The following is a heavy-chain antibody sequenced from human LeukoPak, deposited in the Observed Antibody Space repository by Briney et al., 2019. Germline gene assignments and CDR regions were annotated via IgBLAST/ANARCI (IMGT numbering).Heavy chain of an antibody. D-gene: IGHD4-17*01. J-gene: IGHJ6*04. CDR2: IYTSGST. CDR1: GGSISSGSYY. V-gene: IGHV4-61*02. Sequence: PSGTLSLTCTVSGGSISSGSYYWSWIRQPAGKGLEWIGRIYTSGSTNYNPSLKSRVTISVDTSKNQFSLKLSSVTAADTAVYYCARDDRYGDFHLVWGKGTTVTVSS. CDR3: ARDDRYGDFHLV.